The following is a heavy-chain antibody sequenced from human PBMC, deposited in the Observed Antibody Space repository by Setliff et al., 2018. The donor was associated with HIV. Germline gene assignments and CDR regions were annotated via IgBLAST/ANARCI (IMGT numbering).Heavy chain of an antibody. V-gene: IGHV4-38-2*01. CDR2: MYHGAST. Sequence: SETLSLTCAVSGYSISSGYYGGWIRQTPGKGLEWIGSMYHGASTYYNPPLKSRVTISVDTSKNQFSLKLTSMTAADTAVYYCAIGYGYGQGCLDHWGQGIRVTVSS. J-gene: IGHJ4*02. CDR3: AIGYGYGQGCLDH. CDR1: GYSISSGYY. D-gene: IGHD2-2*03.